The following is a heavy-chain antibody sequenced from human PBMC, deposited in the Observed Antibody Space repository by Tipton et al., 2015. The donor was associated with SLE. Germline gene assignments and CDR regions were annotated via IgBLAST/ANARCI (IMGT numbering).Heavy chain of an antibody. V-gene: IGHV3-48*01. CDR3: AKDRHVGAAAGSDY. Sequence: SLRLSCAASGFTFSSYSMNWVRQAPGKGLEWVSYISSSSSTIYYADSVKGRFTISRDNSKNTLYLQMNSLRAEDTAVYYCAKDRHVGAAAGSDYWGQGTLVTVSS. CDR1: GFTFSSYS. D-gene: IGHD6-13*01. CDR2: ISSSSSTI. J-gene: IGHJ4*02.